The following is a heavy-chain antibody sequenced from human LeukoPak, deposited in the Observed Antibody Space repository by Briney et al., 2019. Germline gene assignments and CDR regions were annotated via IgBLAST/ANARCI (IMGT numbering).Heavy chain of an antibody. V-gene: IGHV3-23*01. Sequence: PGGSLRLSCAASGFAFSSYAMSWVRQAPGKGLEWVSSISGAGGGTYYADSVKGRFTISRDNAKNSLYLQMISLRAEDTALYYCARVEGFIDYWGQGTLVTVSS. CDR3: ARVEGFIDY. J-gene: IGHJ4*02. CDR2: ISGAGGGT. CDR1: GFAFSSYA. D-gene: IGHD3-16*02.